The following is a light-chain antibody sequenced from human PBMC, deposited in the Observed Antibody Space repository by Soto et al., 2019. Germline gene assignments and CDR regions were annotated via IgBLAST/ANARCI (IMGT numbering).Light chain of an antibody. J-gene: IGLJ2*01. CDR2: TNN. Sequence: QSVLTQPPSTSGTPGQRVTISCSGSSSNIGSNTVHWYQQIPGTAPKLLIYTNNQRSSGVSDRFSDSKSDTSASLVISGLQSEDEADYYCATWDNGLTGVVFGGGTKLTVL. V-gene: IGLV1-44*01. CDR3: ATWDNGLTGVV. CDR1: SSNIGSNT.